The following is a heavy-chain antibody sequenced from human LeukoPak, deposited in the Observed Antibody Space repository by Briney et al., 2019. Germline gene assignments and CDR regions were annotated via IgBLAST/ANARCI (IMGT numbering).Heavy chain of an antibody. V-gene: IGHV3-23*01. Sequence: GGSLRLSCAASGFTFSSYAMSWVRQAPGKGLEWVSAISGSGGSTYYADSVKGRFTISRDNSRDTLYLQMNSLRAEDTAVYYCAKGYYDYVWGSYYFDYWGQGTLVTVTS. CDR1: GFTFSSYA. CDR2: ISGSGGST. D-gene: IGHD3-16*01. CDR3: AKGYYDYVWGSYYFDY. J-gene: IGHJ4*02.